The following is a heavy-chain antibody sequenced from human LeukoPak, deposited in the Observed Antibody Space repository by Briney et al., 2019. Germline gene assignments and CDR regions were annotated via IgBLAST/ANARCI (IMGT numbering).Heavy chain of an antibody. J-gene: IGHJ4*02. CDR1: AGSVTNGDYY. CDR2: VYYTGST. V-gene: IGHV4-61*08. CDR3: ARAAYSGSYHSDY. Sequence: PSETLSLTCTVSAGSVTNGDYYWSWLRQPPGKALEWIGFVYYTGSTYYTPSLEGRATISVDTSRNQFSVKLSSVTAADTAVYYCARAAYSGSYHSDYWGQGTLVTVSS. D-gene: IGHD1-26*01.